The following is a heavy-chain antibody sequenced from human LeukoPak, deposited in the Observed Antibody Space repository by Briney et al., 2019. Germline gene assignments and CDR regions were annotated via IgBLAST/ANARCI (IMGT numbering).Heavy chain of an antibody. Sequence: SETLSLTCTVSGYSISSGYYWGWIRQPPGKGLEWIGSIYHSGSTYYNPSLKSRVTISVDTSKNQFSLKLSSVTAADTAVYYCARMEGEAVAGDYWGQGTLVTVSS. CDR3: ARMEGEAVAGDY. D-gene: IGHD6-19*01. CDR2: IYHSGST. J-gene: IGHJ4*02. V-gene: IGHV4-38-2*02. CDR1: GYSISSGYY.